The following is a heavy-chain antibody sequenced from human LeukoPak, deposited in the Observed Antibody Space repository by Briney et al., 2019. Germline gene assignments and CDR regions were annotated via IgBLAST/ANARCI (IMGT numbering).Heavy chain of an antibody. J-gene: IGHJ4*02. D-gene: IGHD2-2*01. CDR3: ARDVYCSSTTCSYYFDY. V-gene: IGHV1-69*13. CDR2: IIPIFGTA. Sequence: ATVKVSCKASGGTFSSSAISWVRQAPGQGLEWMGGIIPIFGTANYAQKFQGRVTITADESTSTAYMELSSLRSEDTAVYYCARDVYCSSTTCSYYFDYWGQGTLVTVSS. CDR1: GGTFSSSA.